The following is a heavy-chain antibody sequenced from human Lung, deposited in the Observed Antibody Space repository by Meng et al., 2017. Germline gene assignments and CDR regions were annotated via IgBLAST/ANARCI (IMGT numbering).Heavy chain of an antibody. CDR1: GYPFTNYG. Sequence: QVHLVQSGAEVSDPGAAVQFSCKASGYPFTNYGISWVRQAPGQGLEWMGWISVYNVNTNYAQKFQGRVTMTTDTSTSTTYMELRSLRSDDTGVYYCARSPYSSGWPNFDSWGQGTLVTVSS. D-gene: IGHD6-19*01. CDR2: ISVYNVNT. V-gene: IGHV1-18*01. J-gene: IGHJ4*02. CDR3: ARSPYSSGWPNFDS.